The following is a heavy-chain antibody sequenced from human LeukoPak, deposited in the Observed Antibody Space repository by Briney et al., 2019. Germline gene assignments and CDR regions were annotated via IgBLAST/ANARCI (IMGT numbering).Heavy chain of an antibody. D-gene: IGHD3-9*01. CDR2: ISYDGSNK. CDR1: GFTFRSYA. J-gene: IGHJ4*02. Sequence: PGVSLRLSCAASGFTFRSYAMHWVRQAPGKGREWAAVISYDGSNKYYADSAKGRFTISRDNSKNTLYLQMNSLRAEDTAVYYCARDFDWLFFKVYFDYWGQGTLVTVSS. V-gene: IGHV3-30*04. CDR3: ARDFDWLFFKVYFDY.